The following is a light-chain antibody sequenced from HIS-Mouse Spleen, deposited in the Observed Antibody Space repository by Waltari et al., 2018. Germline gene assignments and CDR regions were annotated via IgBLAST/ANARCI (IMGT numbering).Light chain of an antibody. CDR3: YSTDSSGNHRV. J-gene: IGLJ2*01. CDR2: EDS. Sequence: SYELTQPPSVSVSTGQTARITCSGDALPKKYATCYQQKSGQAPVLVIYEDSKRPSGIPERFSGSSSGTMATLTISGAQVEDEADYYCYSTDSSGNHRVFGGGTKLTVL. CDR1: ALPKKY. V-gene: IGLV3-10*01.